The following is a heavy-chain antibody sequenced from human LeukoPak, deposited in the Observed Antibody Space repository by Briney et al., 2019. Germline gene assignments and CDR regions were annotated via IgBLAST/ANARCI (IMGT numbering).Heavy chain of an antibody. J-gene: IGHJ4*02. V-gene: IGHV3-21*04. CDR2: ITSSGNR. CDR1: GFTFSSYS. Sequence: GGSLRLSCAASGFTFSSYSMNWVRQAPGKGLEWVSSITSSGNRYYADSVKGRFTISRDNSKNTVYMQMTSLRAEDTAVYYCAKGDYGDCYWGQGTLVTVSS. D-gene: IGHD4-17*01. CDR3: AKGDYGDCY.